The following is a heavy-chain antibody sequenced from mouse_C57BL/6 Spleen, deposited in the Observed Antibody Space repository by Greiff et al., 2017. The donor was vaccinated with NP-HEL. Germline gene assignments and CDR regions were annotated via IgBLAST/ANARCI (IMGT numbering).Heavy chain of an antibody. CDR1: GYAFSSSW. Sequence: VQLQQSGPELVKPGASVKISCKASGYAFSSSWMNWVKQRPGKGLEWIGRIYPGDGDTNYNGKFKGKATLTADKSSSTAYMQLSSLTSEDSAVYFCARVDGGNRYYAMDYWGQGTSVTVSS. J-gene: IGHJ4*01. CDR3: ARVDGGNRYYAMDY. D-gene: IGHD1-1*02. CDR2: IYPGDGDT. V-gene: IGHV1-82*01.